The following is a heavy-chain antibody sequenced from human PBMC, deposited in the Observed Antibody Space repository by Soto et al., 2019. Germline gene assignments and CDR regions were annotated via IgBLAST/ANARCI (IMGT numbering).Heavy chain of an antibody. D-gene: IGHD3-22*01. CDR3: ARGMIEMGKGDFQN. CDR1: VFTVSSNY. Sequence: PGGSLRLSCSASVFTVSSNYMICVLPSPGKGLEWVAVISYDGSNKYYADSVKGRFTISRDNSKNTLYLQMNSLRAEDTAVYYCARGMIEMGKGDFQNWGQGTLVTVSS. J-gene: IGHJ1*01. CDR2: ISYDGSNK. V-gene: IGHV3-30*03.